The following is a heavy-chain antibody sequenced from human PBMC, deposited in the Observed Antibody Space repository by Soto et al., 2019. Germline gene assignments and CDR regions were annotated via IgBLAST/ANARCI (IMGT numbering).Heavy chain of an antibody. D-gene: IGHD6-19*01. V-gene: IGHV1-69*01. Sequence: QVQLVQSGAEVKKPGSSVRVSCKASGGTFNRFTLSWVRQAPGQGLEWIGGIIPILGTTNYAQRFQGRVTITADESTSTAYIELRGLRSEDTAIYYCARPRAGAVTGLEDWGQGTLVTVSS. CDR2: IIPILGTT. J-gene: IGHJ4*02. CDR1: GGTFNRFT. CDR3: ARPRAGAVTGLED.